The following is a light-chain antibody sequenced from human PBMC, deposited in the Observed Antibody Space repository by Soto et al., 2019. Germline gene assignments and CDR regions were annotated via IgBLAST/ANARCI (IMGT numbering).Light chain of an antibody. J-gene: IGLJ1*01. CDR2: SND. V-gene: IGLV1-44*01. CDR1: SSNIGSNT. CDR3: AAWDDTLNGNYV. Sequence: QSVLTRPPSASGTPGQRVTISCSGSSSNIGSNTVNWYQQLPGTAPKLLIYSNDQRPSGVPDRFSGSKSGTSASLAISGLQSEDEAEYSCAAWDDTLNGNYVFGAGTKVTV.